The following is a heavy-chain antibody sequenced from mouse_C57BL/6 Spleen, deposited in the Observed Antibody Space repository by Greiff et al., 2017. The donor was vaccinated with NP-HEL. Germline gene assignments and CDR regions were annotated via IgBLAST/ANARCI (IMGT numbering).Heavy chain of an antibody. CDR1: GFTFSSYA. D-gene: IGHD2-13*01. Sequence: EVNLVESGGGLVKPGGSLKLSCAASGFTFSSYAMSWVRQTPEKRLEWVATISDGGSYTYYPDNVKGRFTISRDNAKNNLYLQMSHLKSEDTAMYYCAREGLQFAYWGQGTLVTVSA. CDR2: ISDGGSYT. V-gene: IGHV5-4*01. CDR3: AREGLQFAY. J-gene: IGHJ3*01.